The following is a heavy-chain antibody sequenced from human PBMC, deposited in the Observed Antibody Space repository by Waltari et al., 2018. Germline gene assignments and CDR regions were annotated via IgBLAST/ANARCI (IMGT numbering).Heavy chain of an antibody. Sequence: QVQLQESGPGLVKPSETLSLTCTVSGGSISSYYWSWIRQPPGKGLEWIGYIYYSGRTNYNPSRKSRVTISVDTSKNQCSLKLSSVTAADTAVYYCATVYGDYGQYYFDYWGQGTLVTVSS. CDR2: IYYSGRT. CDR1: GGSISSYY. D-gene: IGHD4-17*01. J-gene: IGHJ4*02. V-gene: IGHV4-59*01. CDR3: ATVYGDYGQYYFDY.